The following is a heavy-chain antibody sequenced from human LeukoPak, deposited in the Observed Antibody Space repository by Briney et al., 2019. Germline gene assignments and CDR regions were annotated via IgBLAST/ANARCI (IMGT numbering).Heavy chain of an antibody. J-gene: IGHJ4*02. V-gene: IGHV3-21*01. CDR2: ISTVSSNI. CDR1: GFTFSNYN. CDR3: ARDFFRGSAATTTPLGY. D-gene: IGHD6-13*01. Sequence: GGSLRLSCAASGFTFSNYNINWVRQAPGKGLEWVSSISTVSSNIYYADSVKGRFTISRDNAKNSLYLQMNSLRAEDTAVYYCARDFFRGSAATTTPLGYWGQGTLVTVSS.